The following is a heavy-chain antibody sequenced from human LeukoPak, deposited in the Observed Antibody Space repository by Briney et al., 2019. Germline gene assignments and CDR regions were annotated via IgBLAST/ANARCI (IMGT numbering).Heavy chain of an antibody. CDR1: GFTFNIAW. Sequence: GGSLRLSCAASGFTFNIAWMSRVRQAPGKGLEWVGRIKSETDGGTTDYAAPVTSRFTISRDDSRNTLYLQMNSLNSEDSAMYYCATSSSGHDFLFDYWGQGTLVTVSS. V-gene: IGHV3-15*01. J-gene: IGHJ4*02. CDR2: IKSETDGGTT. CDR3: ATSSSGHDFLFDY. D-gene: IGHD5-12*01.